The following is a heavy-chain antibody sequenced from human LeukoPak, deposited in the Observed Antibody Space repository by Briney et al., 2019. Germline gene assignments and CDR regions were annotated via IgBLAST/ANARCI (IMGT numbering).Heavy chain of an antibody. CDR2: ISGSGGST. J-gene: IGHJ4*02. CDR1: GFTFSSYA. V-gene: IGHV3-23*01. CDR3: AKSVYDNSGYLGY. Sequence: GGSLRLSCAASGFTFSSYAMAWVRQAPGKGLECVSAISGSGGSTYYADSVKGRFTISRDNSKNTLYLQMNSLRAEDTAVYYCAKSVYDNSGYLGYWGQGTLVTVSS. D-gene: IGHD3-22*01.